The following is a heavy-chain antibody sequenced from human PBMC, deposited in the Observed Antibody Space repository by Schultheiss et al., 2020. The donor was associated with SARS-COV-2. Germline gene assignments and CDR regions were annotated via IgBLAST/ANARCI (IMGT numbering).Heavy chain of an antibody. V-gene: IGHV4-39*07. Sequence: SETLSLTCSVSGGSININFYYWGWIRQTPGKGLEWVGSVSYSGSAFYNPSLRSRVTLSVDTSKNQFSLSLSSVTAADTAVYYCARTYCSSTSCLYGYYYYYMDVWGKGTTVTVSS. D-gene: IGHD2-2*01. CDR2: VSYSGSA. CDR3: ARTYCSSTSCLYGYYYYYMDV. CDR1: GGSININFYY. J-gene: IGHJ6*03.